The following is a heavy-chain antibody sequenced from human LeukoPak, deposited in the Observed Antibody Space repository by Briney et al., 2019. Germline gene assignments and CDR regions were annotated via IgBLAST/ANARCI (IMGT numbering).Heavy chain of an antibody. CDR2: VTGFNGKT. Sequence: GASVKVSCKTSGYTFSDYGLTWVRQAPGQGLEWLGWVTGFNGKTNYARRVEDRLILSTDTSTRTGTLDLRGLRADDTAVYYCARVGNSGEFDFWGQGTLVTVSS. V-gene: IGHV1-18*01. CDR1: GYTFSDYG. J-gene: IGHJ4*02. CDR3: ARVGNSGEFDF. D-gene: IGHD3-10*01.